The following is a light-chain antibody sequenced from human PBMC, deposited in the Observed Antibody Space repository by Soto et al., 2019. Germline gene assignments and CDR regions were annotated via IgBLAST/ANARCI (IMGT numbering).Light chain of an antibody. CDR3: QRYKAFSQT. CDR2: DAS. CDR1: QSINSW. V-gene: IGKV1-5*01. Sequence: DIQMTQSPSTLSASVGDRVTITCRASQSINSWVAWFQQKPGKAPKVLIYDASTLESGVPSRFSGSGSGTEFTLAIDSLQPDDVATYYCQRYKAFSQTFGQGTNVEI. J-gene: IGKJ1*01.